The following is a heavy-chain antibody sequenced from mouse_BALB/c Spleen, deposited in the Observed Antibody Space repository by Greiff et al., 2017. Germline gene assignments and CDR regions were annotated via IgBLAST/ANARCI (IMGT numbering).Heavy chain of an antibody. CDR2: ISYDGSN. V-gene: IGHV3-6*02. D-gene: IGHD2-14*01. J-gene: IGHJ3*01. CDR1: GYSITSGYY. Sequence: EVQLQQSGPGLVKPSQSLSLTCSVTGYSITSGYYWNWIRQFPGNKLEWMGYISYDGSNNYNPSLKNRISITRDTSKIQFFLKLNSVTTEDTATYYCARDNYRYDLAYWGQGTLVTVSA. CDR3: ARDNYRYDLAY.